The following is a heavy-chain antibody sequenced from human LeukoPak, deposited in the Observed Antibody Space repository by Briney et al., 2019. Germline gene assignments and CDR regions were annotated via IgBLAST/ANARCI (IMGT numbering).Heavy chain of an antibody. J-gene: IGHJ6*03. V-gene: IGHV4-61*02. CDR2: IYTSGST. CDR1: GGSISSGSYY. CDR3: ARDLGVPAAKYYYYYYYMDV. Sequence: SQTLSLTCTVSGGSISSGSYYWRWIRQPAGTGLEWIGRIYTSGSTNYNPSLKSRVTISVDTSKNQFSLKLSSVTAADTAVYYCARDLGVPAAKYYYYYYYMDVWGKGTTVTVSS. D-gene: IGHD2-2*01.